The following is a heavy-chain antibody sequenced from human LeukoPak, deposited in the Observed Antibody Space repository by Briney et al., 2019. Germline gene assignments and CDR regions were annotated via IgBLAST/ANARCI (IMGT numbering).Heavy chain of an antibody. CDR2: VSHDSIT. Sequence: PSETLSLTCSVSGGSINSALYYWAWIRQTPEQQLEWIGSVSHDSITKYSPSLKSRVTISVDTSKNQFSLKLSSVTAADTAVYYCARDRRIAAAGDYYYYMDVWGKGTTVTVSS. CDR1: GGSINSALYY. D-gene: IGHD6-13*01. V-gene: IGHV4-39*07. CDR3: ARDRRIAAAGDYYYYMDV. J-gene: IGHJ6*03.